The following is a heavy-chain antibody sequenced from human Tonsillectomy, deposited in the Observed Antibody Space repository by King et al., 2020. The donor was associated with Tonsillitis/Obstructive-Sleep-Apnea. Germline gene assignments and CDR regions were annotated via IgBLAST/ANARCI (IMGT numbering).Heavy chain of an antibody. CDR2: ISYDGRNQ. Sequence: VQLVESGGGVVQPGRSLRLSCAASGFTFISYGMHWVRQAPGKGLEWVAVISYDGRNQYYADSVKGRFTISRDNSKKTLFLQMNSLRAEDTALYYWARQKSGRALDYWGQGPLVTVSS. V-gene: IGHV3-30*03. D-gene: IGHD3-3*01. CDR3: ARQKSGRALDY. J-gene: IGHJ4*02. CDR1: GFTFISYG.